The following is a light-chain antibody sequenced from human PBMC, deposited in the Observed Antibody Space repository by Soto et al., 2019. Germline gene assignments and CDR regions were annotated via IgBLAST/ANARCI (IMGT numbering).Light chain of an antibody. CDR2: DAS. CDR1: QSISSW. Sequence: DIQMTQSPSTLSASVGDRVTITCRASQSISSWLAWYQQKPGKAPKLLIYDASSLESGVPSRFSGSGFGTEFSLTISSLQPDDFATYYCQQYNSYSPRYTFGQGTKLEIK. CDR3: QQYNSYSPRYT. V-gene: IGKV1-5*01. J-gene: IGKJ2*01.